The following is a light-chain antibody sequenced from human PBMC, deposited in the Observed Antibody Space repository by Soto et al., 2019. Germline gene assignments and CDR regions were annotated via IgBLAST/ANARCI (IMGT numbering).Light chain of an antibody. Sequence: DIQMTQSPSSLSASVGDRVTITCRASQSISSYLNWYQQKPGKAPKLLIYAASSLQSGVPSRFSGSGSGTDFTLTISSLQHEDFATYYCQQSYSTPQVTFGGGNKVEIK. J-gene: IGKJ4*01. V-gene: IGKV1-39*01. CDR1: QSISSY. CDR3: QQSYSTPQVT. CDR2: AAS.